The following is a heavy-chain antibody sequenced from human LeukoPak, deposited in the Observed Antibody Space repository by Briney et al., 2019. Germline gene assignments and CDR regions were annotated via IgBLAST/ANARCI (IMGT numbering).Heavy chain of an antibody. D-gene: IGHD3-10*01. V-gene: IGHV3-48*02. CDR1: GFTFSSYA. Sequence: GGSLRLSCAASGFTFSSYAMSWVRQAPGKGLEWVSAISSSSSTIYYADSVKGRFTISRDNAKNSLYLQMNSLRDEDTAVYYCARDRGVINYYYYGMDVWGQGTTVTVSS. CDR3: ARDRGVINYYYYGMDV. CDR2: ISSSSSTI. J-gene: IGHJ6*02.